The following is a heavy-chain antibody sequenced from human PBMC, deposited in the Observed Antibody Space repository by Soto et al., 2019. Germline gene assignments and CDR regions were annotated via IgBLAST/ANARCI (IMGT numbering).Heavy chain of an antibody. CDR1: GGTFSSYA. J-gene: IGHJ5*02. CDR2: IIPIFGTA. CDR3: ARATDCSSTSCYDGWFDP. D-gene: IGHD2-2*01. V-gene: IGHV1-69*01. Sequence: QVQLVQSGAEVKKPGSSVKVSCKASGGTFSSYAISWVRQAPGQGLEWMGGIIPIFGTANYALKFQGRVTITADESTSTVYMELIRLRSEDTAVYSGARATDCSSTSCYDGWFDPWGQGTLVTGSS.